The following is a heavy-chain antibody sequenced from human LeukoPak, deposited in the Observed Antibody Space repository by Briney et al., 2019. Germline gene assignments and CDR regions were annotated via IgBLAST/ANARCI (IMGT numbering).Heavy chain of an antibody. CDR3: ARLWSGAPFDH. J-gene: IGHJ4*02. V-gene: IGHV4-59*08. D-gene: IGHD1-26*01. CDR2: IYYSGST. Sequence: PSETLSLTCTVSGGSISGYYWSWIRQPPGKGLEWIGYIYYSGSTNYNPSLKSRISISVDTSKSQFSLRLSFVTAADTAVYYCARLWSGAPFDHWGQGALVTVSS. CDR1: GGSISGYY.